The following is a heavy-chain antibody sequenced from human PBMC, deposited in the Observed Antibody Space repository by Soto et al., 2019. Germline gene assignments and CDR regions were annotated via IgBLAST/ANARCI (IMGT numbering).Heavy chain of an antibody. Sequence: VQLVESGGGLVQPGGSLKLSCAASGFTFSGSAMHWVRQASGKGLEWVGRIRSKANNYATAYAASVKGRFTISRDDSKNTAYLKMNSLKTEDTAVYYCTRHSGSYFWFFDVWGRGTLVTVSS. J-gene: IGHJ2*01. V-gene: IGHV3-73*02. CDR1: GFTFSGSA. D-gene: IGHD1-26*01. CDR3: TRHSGSYFWFFDV. CDR2: IRSKANNYAT.